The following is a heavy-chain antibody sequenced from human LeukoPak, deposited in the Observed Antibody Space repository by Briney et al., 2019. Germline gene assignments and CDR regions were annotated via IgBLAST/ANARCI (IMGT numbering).Heavy chain of an antibody. CDR1: GFTFSSYA. D-gene: IGHD3-22*01. V-gene: IGHV3-23*01. CDR3: ARDPIVPYFDSSGYYFGYFDF. J-gene: IGHJ4*02. Sequence: PGGSLRLSCAASGFTFSSYAMSWVRQAPGKGLEWVSAISGSGGSTYYADSVKGRFTISRDNAKNSLYLQMNSLRAEDTAVYYCARDPIVPYFDSSGYYFGYFDFWGQGTLVTVSS. CDR2: ISGSGGST.